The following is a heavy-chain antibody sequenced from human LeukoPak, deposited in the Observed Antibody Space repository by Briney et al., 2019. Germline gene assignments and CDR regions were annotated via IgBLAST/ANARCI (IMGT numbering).Heavy chain of an antibody. CDR1: GYTFTSYA. D-gene: IGHD3-10*01. CDR2: IIPIFGTA. Sequence: EASVKVSCKASGYTFTSYAMHWVRQAPGQRLEWMGGIIPIFGTANYAQKFQGRVTITADESTSTAYMELSSLRSEDTAVYYCAREGGSGSYYNLDYWGQGTLVIVSS. V-gene: IGHV1-69*13. J-gene: IGHJ4*02. CDR3: AREGGSGSYYNLDY.